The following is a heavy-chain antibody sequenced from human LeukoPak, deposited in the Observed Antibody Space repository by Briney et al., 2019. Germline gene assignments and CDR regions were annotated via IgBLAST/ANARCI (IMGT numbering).Heavy chain of an antibody. CDR3: ARRCYDSSGFDY. Sequence: PGGSLRLSCTASGFAFDEHGMSWVRQAPGKGLEWVSAISGSGGSTYYADSVKGRFTISRDNSKDTLYLQMNSLRAEDTAVYYCARRCYDSSGFDYWGQGTLVTVSS. D-gene: IGHD3-22*01. V-gene: IGHV3-23*01. CDR1: GFAFDEHG. CDR2: ISGSGGST. J-gene: IGHJ4*02.